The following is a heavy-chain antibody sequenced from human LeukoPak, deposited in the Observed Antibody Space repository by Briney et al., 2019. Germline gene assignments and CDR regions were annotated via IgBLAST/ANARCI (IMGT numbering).Heavy chain of an antibody. Sequence: KPSQTLSLTCTVSGGSISSGGYYWSWIRQPPGKGLEWIGYIYHSGSTYYNPSLKSRVTISVDRSKNQFSLKLSSVTAADTAVYYCASTIFGVAPADYWGQGTLVTVSS. D-gene: IGHD3-3*01. V-gene: IGHV4-30-2*01. CDR2: IYHSGST. J-gene: IGHJ4*02. CDR3: ASTIFGVAPADY. CDR1: GGSISSGGYY.